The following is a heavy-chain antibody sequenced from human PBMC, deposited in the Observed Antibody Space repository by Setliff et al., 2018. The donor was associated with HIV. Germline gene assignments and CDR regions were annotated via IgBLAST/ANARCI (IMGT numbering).Heavy chain of an antibody. Sequence: SETLSLTCAVYGDSFSGSYWSWIRQSPGTGLEWIGEVNHNGGTNYNPSLKSRVVVSVDRSKNQFSLKLISVTAADTAVYYCTRKKTGQFGAFNMWGRGTLVTVSS. CDR3: TRKKTGQFGAFNM. V-gene: IGHV4-34*01. CDR2: VNHNGGT. J-gene: IGHJ3*02. D-gene: IGHD7-27*01. CDR1: GDSFSGSY.